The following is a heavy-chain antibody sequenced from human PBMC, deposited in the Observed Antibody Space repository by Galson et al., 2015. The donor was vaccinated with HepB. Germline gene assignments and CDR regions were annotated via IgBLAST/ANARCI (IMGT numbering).Heavy chain of an antibody. D-gene: IGHD6-13*01. V-gene: IGHV3-74*01. Sequence: SLRLSCAASGLTFSTYWMHWVRQAPGEGLVWVSRINSDGSSTTYADSVKGRFTISSDNAKNMLYLQMDSLRGDDTAVYFCARGYSAAVATRNNWYFDLGGRGTLVTVSS. CDR1: GLTFSTYW. J-gene: IGHJ2*01. CDR2: INSDGSST. CDR3: ARGYSAAVATRNNWYFDL.